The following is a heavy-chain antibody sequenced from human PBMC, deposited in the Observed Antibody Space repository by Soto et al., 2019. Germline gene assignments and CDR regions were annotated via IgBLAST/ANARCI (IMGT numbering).Heavy chain of an antibody. V-gene: IGHV3-48*01. CDR3: ATETSYGGYAY. CDR2: ISSSSSTI. D-gene: IGHD5-12*01. J-gene: IGHJ4*02. CDR1: GFTFSSYS. Sequence: EVQLVESGGGLVQPGGSLRLSCAASGFTFSSYSINWVRQAPGKGREWFSYISSSSSTIYYADSVRGRFPISRDNAKNSLYLQMNSLRAEDTAVYYCATETSYGGYAYWGRGTLVTVSS.